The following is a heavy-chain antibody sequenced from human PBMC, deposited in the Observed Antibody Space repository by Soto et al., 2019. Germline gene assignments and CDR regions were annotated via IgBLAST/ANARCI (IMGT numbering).Heavy chain of an antibody. J-gene: IGHJ6*02. Sequence: QVQLVQSGAEVKKPGSSVKVSCKGSGGNRYTITWVRQAPGQGLEWMGRIIPMFGIASYAQNFQGRVTMTADKSTSTAYMEWSSLRSEDTAVYYCARDSGRSDVVPAAISAMDVWGQGTTVTVSS. CDR3: ARDSGRSDVVPAAISAMDV. CDR2: IIPMFGIA. V-gene: IGHV1-69*08. CDR1: GGNRYT. D-gene: IGHD2-2*01.